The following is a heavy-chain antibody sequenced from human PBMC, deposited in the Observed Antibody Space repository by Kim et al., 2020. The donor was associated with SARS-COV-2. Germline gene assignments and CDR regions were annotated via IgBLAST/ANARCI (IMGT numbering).Heavy chain of an antibody. Sequence: YSQKFQGRVTITRDTSASTAYMELSSLRSEDTAVYYCARVGTMIKNWFDPWGQGTLVTVSS. D-gene: IGHD3-22*01. CDR3: ARVGTMIKNWFDP. V-gene: IGHV1-3*01. J-gene: IGHJ5*02.